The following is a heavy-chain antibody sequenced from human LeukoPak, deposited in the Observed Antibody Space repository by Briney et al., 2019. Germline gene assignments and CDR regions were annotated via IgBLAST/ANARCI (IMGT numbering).Heavy chain of an antibody. CDR1: GSTFSSYA. J-gene: IGHJ6*03. V-gene: IGHV4-34*01. Sequence: GSLRLSCEASGSTFSSYAMSWVRQPPGKGLEWIGEINPSGSTNYSPSLKSQVTISVDTSKNQFSLKLSSVAAADTAVYFCARVGYSYVINDWSRTGLGAYPTKYYYYMDVWDKGTTVTVSS. CDR2: INPSGST. D-gene: IGHD5-18*01. CDR3: ARVGYSYVINDWSRTGLGAYPTKYYYYMDV.